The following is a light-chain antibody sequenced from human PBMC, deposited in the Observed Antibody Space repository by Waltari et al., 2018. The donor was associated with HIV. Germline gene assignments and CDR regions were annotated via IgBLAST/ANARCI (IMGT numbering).Light chain of an antibody. J-gene: IGLJ2*01. CDR2: SNN. CDR1: SSVVGGYNY. CDR3: AAWDDSLNGPV. Sequence: QSALTQPASVSGSPGQSITISCTGTSSVVGGYNYVSWYQQHPGKAPKLLIYSNNERPSGVPDRFSGSKSGTSASLAISGLQSEDEADYHCAAWDDSLNGPVFGGGTKLTVL. V-gene: IGLV2-14*01.